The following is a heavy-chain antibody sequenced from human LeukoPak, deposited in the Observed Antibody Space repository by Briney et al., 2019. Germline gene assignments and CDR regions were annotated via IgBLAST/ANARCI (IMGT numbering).Heavy chain of an antibody. Sequence: PGGSLRLSCAPSGFTFSSYGMHWVRQAPGKGLEWISYISSTTTITYYADSVKGRFTISRDNAKNSLYLQMNSLRDEATAVYYCVAGTELVYWGQGTLVTVSS. D-gene: IGHD6-19*01. CDR1: GFTFSSYG. J-gene: IGHJ4*02. V-gene: IGHV3-48*02. CDR3: VAGTELVY. CDR2: ISSTTTIT.